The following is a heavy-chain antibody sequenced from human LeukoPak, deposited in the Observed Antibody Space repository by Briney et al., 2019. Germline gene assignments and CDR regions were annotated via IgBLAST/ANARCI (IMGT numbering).Heavy chain of an antibody. Sequence: GASVTVSCKASGYTFTSYAMDWVRQAPGQRLEWMGWINTGNGDTKYSQKFQGRVTITRDTSASTAYMELSSLRSEDTAVYYCGRDRTSYYDSRGYTFDYWGQGTLVIVSS. CDR3: GRDRTSYYDSRGYTFDY. CDR2: INTGNGDT. D-gene: IGHD3-22*01. CDR1: GYTFTSYA. J-gene: IGHJ4*02. V-gene: IGHV1-3*04.